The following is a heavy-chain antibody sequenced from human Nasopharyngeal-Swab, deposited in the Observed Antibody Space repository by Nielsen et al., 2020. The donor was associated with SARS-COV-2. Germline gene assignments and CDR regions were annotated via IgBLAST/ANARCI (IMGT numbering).Heavy chain of an antibody. V-gene: IGHV4-31*02. CDR2: IYYSGST. Sequence: WMRQRPGKGLEWIGYIYYSGSTYYNPSLRSRVTISVDTSKNQFSLKLTSVTAADTAVYYCARYPSSSWSSYGMDVWGQGTTVTVSS. J-gene: IGHJ6*02. D-gene: IGHD6-13*01. CDR3: ARYPSSSWSSYGMDV.